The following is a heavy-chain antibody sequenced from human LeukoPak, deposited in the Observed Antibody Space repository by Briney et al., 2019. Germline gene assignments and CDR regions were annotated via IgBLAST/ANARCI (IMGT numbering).Heavy chain of an antibody. Sequence: ASVKVSCKASGYTFTSYGISWVRRAPGQGLEWMGWISAYNGNTNYAQKLQGRVTMTTDTSTSTAYMELRSLRSDDTAVYYCARVTSIGYCSSTSCSDFDYWGQGTLVTVSS. D-gene: IGHD2-2*01. CDR3: ARVTSIGYCSSTSCSDFDY. J-gene: IGHJ4*02. CDR1: GYTFTSYG. V-gene: IGHV1-18*01. CDR2: ISAYNGNT.